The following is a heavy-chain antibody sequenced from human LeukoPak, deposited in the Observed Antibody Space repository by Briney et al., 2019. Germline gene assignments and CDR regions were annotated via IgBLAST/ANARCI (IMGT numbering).Heavy chain of an antibody. CDR3: ASGDLGKGLTY. CDR1: SGFISSSNW. D-gene: IGHD3-10*01. Sequence: SGTLSLTCAVSSGFISSSNWWSWVRQPPGKGLEWIGEINQSGGTNSNPSLKSRITISVDKSKNQFSLKLSSVTAADTAVYYCASGDLGKGLTYWAKGTLVPAS. V-gene: IGHV4-4*02. CDR2: INQSGGT. J-gene: IGHJ4*02.